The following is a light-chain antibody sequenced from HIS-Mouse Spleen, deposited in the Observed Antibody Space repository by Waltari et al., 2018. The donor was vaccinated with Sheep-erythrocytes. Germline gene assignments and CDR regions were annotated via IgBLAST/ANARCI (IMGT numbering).Light chain of an antibody. V-gene: IGLV3-1*01. Sequence: SYELTQPPSVSVSPGQTASITCSGDKLGDKYACWYQQKPGQSPVLVLYQDSKRPSGIPMRFSGSNSGNTATLTISGTQAMDEADYYCQAWDSSTAVFGGGTKLTVL. CDR2: QDS. J-gene: IGLJ2*01. CDR3: QAWDSSTAV. CDR1: KLGDKY.